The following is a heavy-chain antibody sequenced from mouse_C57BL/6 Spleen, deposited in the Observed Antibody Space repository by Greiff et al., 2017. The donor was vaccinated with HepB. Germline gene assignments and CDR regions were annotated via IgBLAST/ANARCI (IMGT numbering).Heavy chain of an antibody. V-gene: IGHV1-55*01. CDR3: AKRGYYYGSSLAEFAY. Sequence: QVQLQQPGAEFVKPGASVKMSCKASGYTFTSYWITWVKQRPGQGLEWIGDIYPGSGSTNYNEKFKSKATLTVDTSSSTAYMQLSSLTSEDSAVYYCAKRGYYYGSSLAEFAYWGQGTLVTVSA. J-gene: IGHJ3*01. CDR2: IYPGSGST. CDR1: GYTFTSYW. D-gene: IGHD1-1*01.